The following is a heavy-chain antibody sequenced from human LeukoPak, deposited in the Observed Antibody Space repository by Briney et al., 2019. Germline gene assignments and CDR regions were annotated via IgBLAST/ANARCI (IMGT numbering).Heavy chain of an antibody. CDR2: IKQDGSEK. Sequence: GGSLRLSCAASGFTFSSYWMSWVRQAPGKGLEWVANIKQDGSEKYYVDSVKGRFTISRDNAKNSLYLQMNSLRAEDTAVYYCARHAYRAVAGSRAFDIWGQGTMVTVSS. CDR1: GFTFSSYW. J-gene: IGHJ3*02. V-gene: IGHV3-7*01. CDR3: ARHAYRAVAGSRAFDI. D-gene: IGHD6-19*01.